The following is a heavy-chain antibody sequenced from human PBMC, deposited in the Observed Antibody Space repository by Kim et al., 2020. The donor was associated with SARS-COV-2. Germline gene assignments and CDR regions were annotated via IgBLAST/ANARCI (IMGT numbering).Heavy chain of an antibody. CDR1: GGSISSSSYY. CDR2: IYYSGST. V-gene: IGHV4-39*01. CDR3: ARREGGRIAAARWGY. J-gene: IGHJ4*02. Sequence: SETLSLTCTVSGGSISSSSYYWGWIRQPPGKGLEWIGSIYYSGSTYYNPSLKSRVTISVDTSKNQFSLKLSSVTAADTAVYYCARREGGRIAAARWGYWGQGTLVTVSS. D-gene: IGHD6-13*01.